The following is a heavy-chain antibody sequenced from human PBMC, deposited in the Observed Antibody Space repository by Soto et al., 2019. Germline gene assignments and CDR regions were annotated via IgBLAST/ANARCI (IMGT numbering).Heavy chain of an antibody. V-gene: IGHV3-23*01. CDR2: ISGSGGST. D-gene: IGHD2-15*01. J-gene: IGHJ4*02. CDR3: AKDCRSGGSCYSWDY. Sequence: GGSLRLSCAASGFTFSSYAMSWVRQAPGKGLEWVSAISGSGGSTYYADSVKGRFTISRDNSKNTLYLQMNSLRAEDTAVYYCAKDCRSGGSCYSWDYWGQGTLVTVSS. CDR1: GFTFSSYA.